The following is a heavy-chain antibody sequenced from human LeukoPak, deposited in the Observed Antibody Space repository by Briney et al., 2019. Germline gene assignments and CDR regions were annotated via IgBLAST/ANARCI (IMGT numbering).Heavy chain of an antibody. CDR2: INERGTDS. V-gene: IGHV3-74*03. D-gene: IGHD1-26*01. Sequence: PGGSLRLSCTASGFTFSGHWIHWVRQAPGMGLVWVSRINERGTDSMYAESVKGRFTISRDNAKNTVYLQMNSLRAEDTAVYYCAKGHGWEASYYYYYMDVWGKGTTVTISS. J-gene: IGHJ6*03. CDR3: AKGHGWEASYYYYYMDV. CDR1: GFTFSGHW.